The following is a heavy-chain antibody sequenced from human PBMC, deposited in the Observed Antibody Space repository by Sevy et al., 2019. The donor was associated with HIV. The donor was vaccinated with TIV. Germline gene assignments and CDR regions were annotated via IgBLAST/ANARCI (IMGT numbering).Heavy chain of an antibody. CDR3: ARGKLLYGLDFDY. D-gene: IGHD2-2*02. CDR2: IKQDGSEK. V-gene: IGHV3-7*03. CDR1: GFTFSSYW. J-gene: IGHJ4*01. Sequence: GGYLRLSCAASGFTFSSYWMSWVRQAPGKGLEWVANIKQDGSEKYYVDSVKGRFTISRDNAKKSLYLQMNSLRAEDTAVYYCARGKLLYGLDFDYWGHGTLVTVSS.